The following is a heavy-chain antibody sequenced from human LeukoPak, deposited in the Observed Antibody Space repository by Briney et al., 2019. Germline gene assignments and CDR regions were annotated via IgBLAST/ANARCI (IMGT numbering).Heavy chain of an antibody. V-gene: IGHV1-18*01. Sequence: ASVKVSCKASGYTFTSYDINWVRQAPGQGLVWMGRISTYTGNSKYAQKFQDRVTMTTDTSTSTAYMELSNLSSDDTAVYYCARTMTTMTTHGELDFWGQGTLVTVSS. CDR2: ISTYTGNS. CDR1: GYTFTSYD. D-gene: IGHD4-17*01. CDR3: ARTMTTMTTHGELDF. J-gene: IGHJ4*02.